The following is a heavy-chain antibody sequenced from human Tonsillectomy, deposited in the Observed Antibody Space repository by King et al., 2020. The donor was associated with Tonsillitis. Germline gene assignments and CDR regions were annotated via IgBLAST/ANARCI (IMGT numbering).Heavy chain of an antibody. CDR3: AKEYCSGDSGQYY. V-gene: IGHV3-9*01. D-gene: IGHD2-15*01. CDR1: GFTFDDYA. CDR2: ISWNSGTI. Sequence: VQLVESGGGLVQPGRSLRLSCAASGFTFDDYAMHWVRQAPGKGLEWVSGISWNSGTIGYADSVKGRFTISRDNAKNSLYLQMDSLRAEDTALYYCAKEYCSGDSGQYYWGQGTLVTVSS. J-gene: IGHJ4*02.